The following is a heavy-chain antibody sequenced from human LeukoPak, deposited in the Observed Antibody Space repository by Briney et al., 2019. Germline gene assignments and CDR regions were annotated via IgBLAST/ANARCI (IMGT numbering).Heavy chain of an antibody. J-gene: IGHJ4*02. Sequence: SQTLPLTCAVSGGSISSGGYSWSWIRQPPGKGLEWIGYIYHSGSTYYNPSLKSRVTISVDRSKNQFSLKLSSVTAADTAVYYCARGPDPIAVAALYYFDYWGQGTLVTVSS. D-gene: IGHD6-19*01. CDR3: ARGPDPIAVAALYYFDY. CDR1: GGSISSGGYS. CDR2: IYHSGST. V-gene: IGHV4-30-2*01.